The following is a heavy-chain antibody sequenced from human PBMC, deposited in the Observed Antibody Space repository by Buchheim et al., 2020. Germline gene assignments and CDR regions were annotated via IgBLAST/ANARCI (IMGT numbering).Heavy chain of an antibody. V-gene: IGHV3-21*01. Sequence: EVQLVESGGGLVKPGGSLRLSCAASGFTFSSYSMNWVRQAPGKGLEWVSSISSSSSYIYYADSVKGRFTISRDNAKNSLYLQMNSLRAEDTAVYYCARYHLCSRGKCQYHGMDVWGQGTT. CDR1: GFTFSSYS. D-gene: IGHD2-15*01. CDR2: ISSSSSYI. CDR3: ARYHLCSRGKCQYHGMDV. J-gene: IGHJ6*02.